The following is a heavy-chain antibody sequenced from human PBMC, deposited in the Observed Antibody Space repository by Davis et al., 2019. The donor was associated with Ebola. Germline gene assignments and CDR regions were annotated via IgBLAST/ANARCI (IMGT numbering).Heavy chain of an antibody. CDR2: INHSGST. D-gene: IGHD4-11*01. J-gene: IGHJ6*02. CDR1: GGSISSSNYY. CDR3: ASGSNYQYYYYGMDV. V-gene: IGHV4-39*07. Sequence: SETLSLTCTVSGGSISSSNYYWGWIRQPPGKGLEWIGEINHSGSTNYNPSLKSRVTISVDTSKNQFSLKLSSVTAADAAVYYCASGSNYQYYYYGMDVWGQGTTVTVSS.